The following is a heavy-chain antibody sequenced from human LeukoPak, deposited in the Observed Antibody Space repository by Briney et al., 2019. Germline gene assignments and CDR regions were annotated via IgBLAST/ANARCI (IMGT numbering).Heavy chain of an antibody. V-gene: IGHV1-69*06. Sequence: SAKVSCKASGGTFSSYAISWVRQAPGQGLEWMGGIIPIFGTANYAQKSQGRVTITADKSTSTAYMELSSLRSEDTAVYYCARDPTYYYGSGSYFTGDYWGQGTLVTVSS. D-gene: IGHD3-10*01. CDR2: IIPIFGTA. J-gene: IGHJ4*02. CDR1: GGTFSSYA. CDR3: ARDPTYYYGSGSYFTGDY.